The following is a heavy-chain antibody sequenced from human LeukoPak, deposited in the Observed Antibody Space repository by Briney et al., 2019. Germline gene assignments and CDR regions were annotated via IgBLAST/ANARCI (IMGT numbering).Heavy chain of an antibody. CDR1: GYTFTGYF. V-gene: IGHV1-2*02. J-gene: IGHJ4*02. CDR3: ARDERYDSSGYPFDY. D-gene: IGHD3-22*01. Sequence: ASVKVSCKASGYTFTGYFIHWVRQAPGQGLEWMGWINPNSGGTNYAQKFQGRVTMTRDTSISTAYMELSRLRSDDAAVYYCARDERYDSSGYPFDYWGQGTLVTVSS. CDR2: INPNSGGT.